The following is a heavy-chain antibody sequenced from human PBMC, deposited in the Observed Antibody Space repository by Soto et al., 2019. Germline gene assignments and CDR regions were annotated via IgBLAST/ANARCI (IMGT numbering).Heavy chain of an antibody. D-gene: IGHD5-12*01. CDR2: ISGSGGST. Sequence: PGGSLRLSCAASGFTFSSYAMSWVRQAPGKGLEWVSAISGSGGSTYHADSVKGRFTISRDNSKNTLYLQMNSLRAEDTAVYYCAKGIYVDIVATIRGGYYYYYYMDVWGKGTTVTVSS. V-gene: IGHV3-23*01. J-gene: IGHJ6*03. CDR3: AKGIYVDIVATIRGGYYYYYYMDV. CDR1: GFTFSSYA.